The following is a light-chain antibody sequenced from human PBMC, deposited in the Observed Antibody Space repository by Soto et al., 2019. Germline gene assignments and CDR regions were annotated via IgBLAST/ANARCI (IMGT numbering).Light chain of an antibody. CDR3: KSYDSSLYV. V-gene: IGLV1-40*02. J-gene: IGLJ1*01. CDR1: SSNIGAGYD. Sequence: VVTPLPLVPWAPSHSLAISCAGISSNIGAGYDVHWYQQLPGTAPKLLIYGNSNRPSGVPDRFSGSKSGTSASLAITGLQAEDEADYYCKSYDSSLYVLGTGTKVTVL. CDR2: GNS.